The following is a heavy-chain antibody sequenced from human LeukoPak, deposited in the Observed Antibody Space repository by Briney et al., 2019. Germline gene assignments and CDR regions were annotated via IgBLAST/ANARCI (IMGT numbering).Heavy chain of an antibody. V-gene: IGHV1-18*01. D-gene: IGHD1-26*01. J-gene: IGHJ4*02. CDR2: ISAYNGNT. CDR3: ARDYHLWYSGNYYLGFDY. CDR1: GYTFTSYG. Sequence: ASVKVSFKASGYTFTSYGISWVRQAPGQGLEWMGWISAYNGNTKYAQKLQGRFTMTTDTSTSTAYMELRSLRSDDTAVYYCARDYHLWYSGNYYLGFDYWGQGILVTVSS.